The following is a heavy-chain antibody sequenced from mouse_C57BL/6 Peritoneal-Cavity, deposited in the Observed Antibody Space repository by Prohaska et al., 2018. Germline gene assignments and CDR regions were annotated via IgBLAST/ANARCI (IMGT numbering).Heavy chain of an antibody. CDR1: GYTFTDYY. Sequence: QVQLQQSGPELVKPGASVKISCKASGYTFTDYYINWVKQRPGQGLEWIGWMCSGSCSTYSNAKLNGKATLTLDKSSRTAYMLLSSLISEDSAVYFCARGDDGYYGFAYWGQGTLVTVSA. V-gene: IGHV1-75*01. CDR2: MCSGSCST. D-gene: IGHD2-3*01. CDR3: ARGDDGYYGFAY. J-gene: IGHJ3*01.